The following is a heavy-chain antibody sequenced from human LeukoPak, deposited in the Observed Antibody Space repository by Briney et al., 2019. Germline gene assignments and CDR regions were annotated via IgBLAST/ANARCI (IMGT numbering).Heavy chain of an antibody. J-gene: IGHJ4*02. D-gene: IGHD4/OR15-4a*01. Sequence: GGSLRLSCTVSGVTVSSNSMSWVRQAPGKGLEWVSFIYSDNTHYSDSVKGRFTISRDNSKNTLYLQMNSLRAEDTAVYYCARRAGAYSHPYDYWGQGTLVTVSS. CDR3: ARRAGAYSHPYDY. V-gene: IGHV3-53*01. CDR2: IYSDNT. CDR1: GVTVSSNS.